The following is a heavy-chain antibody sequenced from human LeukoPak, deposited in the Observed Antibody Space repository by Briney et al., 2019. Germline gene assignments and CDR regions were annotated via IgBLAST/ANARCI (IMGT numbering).Heavy chain of an antibody. CDR2: ISYDGSNK. V-gene: IGHV3-30-3*01. CDR3: ALAAAGYYFDY. CDR1: GFTFSSYA. J-gene: IGHJ4*02. Sequence: PGGSLRLSCAASGFTFSSYAMHWVRQAPGKGLEWVAVISYDGSNKYYADSVKGRFTISRDNSKNTLYLQMNSLRAEDTAVYYCALAAAGYYFDYWGQGTLVTVSS. D-gene: IGHD6-13*01.